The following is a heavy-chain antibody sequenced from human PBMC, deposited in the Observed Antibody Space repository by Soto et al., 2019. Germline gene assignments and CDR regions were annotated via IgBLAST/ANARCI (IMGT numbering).Heavy chain of an antibody. CDR2: FYYSGNT. J-gene: IGHJ5*02. V-gene: IGHV4-39*01. Sequence: SETLSLTCTVSGGSISSSSYYWAWIRQPPGRGLEWIGSFYYSGNTYYNPSLKSRITISEDTSKDQFSLRLSSVTAADTAVYYCARRGYTNGYHWFDPWGQGTLVTAPQ. CDR1: GGSISSSSYY. D-gene: IGHD5-18*01. CDR3: ARRGYTNGYHWFDP.